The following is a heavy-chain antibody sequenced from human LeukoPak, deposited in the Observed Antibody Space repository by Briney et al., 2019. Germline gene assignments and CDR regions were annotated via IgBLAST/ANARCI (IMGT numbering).Heavy chain of an antibody. CDR2: INPNSGGT. Sequence: GASVKVSCKASGYTFTGYYTHWVRQAPGQGLEWMGWINPNSGGTNYAQKFQGWVTMTRDTSISTAYMELSRLRSDDTAVYYCARVSDGYDPYFDYWGQGTLVTVSS. J-gene: IGHJ4*02. CDR3: ARVSDGYDPYFDY. V-gene: IGHV1-2*04. D-gene: IGHD5-24*01. CDR1: GYTFTGYY.